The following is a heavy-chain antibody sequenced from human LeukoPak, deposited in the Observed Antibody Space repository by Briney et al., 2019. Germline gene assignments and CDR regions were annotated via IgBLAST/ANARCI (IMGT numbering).Heavy chain of an antibody. CDR2: INQDGNRE. V-gene: IGHV3-7*01. D-gene: IGHD2-15*01. CDR1: GLTFSSYW. J-gene: IGHJ4*02. CDR3: ASTFPYCGDGTCAL. Sequence: GGSLRLSCAASGLTFSSYWKTWVRQAPGKGLEWVANINQDGNRENYVDSVKGRFSISRGNAKNSLFLQMHSLRAEDTAVYYCASTFPYCGDGTCALGGQGTLVTVSS.